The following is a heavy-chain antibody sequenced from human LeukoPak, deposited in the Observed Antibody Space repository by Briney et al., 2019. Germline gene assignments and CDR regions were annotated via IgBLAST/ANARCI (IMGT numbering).Heavy chain of an antibody. CDR2: ISGSRSSGYT. CDR3: ARRTMGATADY. CDR1: GFTFSDYY. D-gene: IGHD1-26*01. Sequence: GGSLRLSCAASGFTFSDYYMSWIRQAPGKGLEWVSYISGSRSSGYTNYADSVKGRFTISRDNAKNSLYLQMNSLRTEDTAVYYCARRTMGATADYWGQGTLVTVSS. V-gene: IGHV3-11*06. J-gene: IGHJ4*02.